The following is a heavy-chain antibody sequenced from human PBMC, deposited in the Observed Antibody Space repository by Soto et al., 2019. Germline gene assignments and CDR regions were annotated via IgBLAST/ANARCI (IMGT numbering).Heavy chain of an antibody. D-gene: IGHD3-16*02. V-gene: IGHV4-59*01. Sequence: SETLSLTCTVSGGSISSYYWSWIRQPPGKGLEWIGYIYYSGSTNYNPSLKSRVTISVDSSRNALYLQMNSLRPEDTAVYYCAKALGELSPESYDYWGQGTLVTVSS. CDR2: IYYSGST. CDR1: GGSISSYY. CDR3: AKALGELSPESYDY. J-gene: IGHJ4*02.